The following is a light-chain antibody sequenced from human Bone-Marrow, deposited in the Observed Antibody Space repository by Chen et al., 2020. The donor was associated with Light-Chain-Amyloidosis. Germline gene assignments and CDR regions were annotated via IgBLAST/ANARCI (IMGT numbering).Light chain of an antibody. CDR3: QVWDRSSDRPV. CDR2: DDS. CDR1: NIGSTS. Sequence: SYVLTQPSSVSVAPGQTATIACGGNNIGSTSVHWYQQTPGQAPLLVVYDDSDRPSGIPVRFAGSNSGNTATLTISRVEAGDEADYYCQVWDRSSDRPVLGGGTKLTVL. J-gene: IGLJ3*02. V-gene: IGLV3-21*02.